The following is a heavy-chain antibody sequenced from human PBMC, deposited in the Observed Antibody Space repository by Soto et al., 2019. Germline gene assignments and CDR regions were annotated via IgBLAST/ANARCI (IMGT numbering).Heavy chain of an antibody. CDR2: ISGSGGST. Sequence: EVQLLESGGGLVQPGGSLRLSCAASGFTFSSYAMRWVRQAPVKGLEWVSAISGSGGSTSYADSVKGRFTISRDNSKNTLYLQMNSLRAEDTAVYYCAKRGSGGSYDDWGQGTLVTVSS. D-gene: IGHD1-26*01. CDR1: GFTFSSYA. CDR3: AKRGSGGSYDD. J-gene: IGHJ4*02. V-gene: IGHV3-23*01.